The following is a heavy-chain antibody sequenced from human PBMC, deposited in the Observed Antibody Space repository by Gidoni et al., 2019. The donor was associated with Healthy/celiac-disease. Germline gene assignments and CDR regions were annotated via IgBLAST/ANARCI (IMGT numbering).Heavy chain of an antibody. CDR2: IRSKAYGGTT. CDR3: TITLTYYYDSSGYYPQRFDY. D-gene: IGHD3-22*01. CDR1: GFTFGDYA. V-gene: IGHV3-49*05. J-gene: IGHJ4*02. Sequence: EVQLVESGGGLVKPGRSLRLSCTASGFTFGDYAMRWFRQAPGKGLGWVGFIRSKAYGGTTEYAASVKGRFTISRDDSKSIAYLQMNSLKTEDTAVYYCTITLTYYYDSSGYYPQRFDYWGQGTLVTVSS.